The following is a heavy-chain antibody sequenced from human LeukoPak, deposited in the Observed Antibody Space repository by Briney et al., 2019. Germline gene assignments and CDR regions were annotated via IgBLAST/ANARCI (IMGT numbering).Heavy chain of an antibody. D-gene: IGHD6-19*01. J-gene: IGHJ4*02. CDR2: ISGSGGST. Sequence: GGSLRLSCAASGFTFSSYAMSWVRQAPGKGLEWVSAISGSGGSTYYADSVKGRFTISRDNSKNTLYLQMNSLRAEDTAVYYCAKWPLKPRIAVAGTSVWGQGTLVTVSS. CDR1: GFTFSSYA. V-gene: IGHV3-23*01. CDR3: AKWPLKPRIAVAGTSV.